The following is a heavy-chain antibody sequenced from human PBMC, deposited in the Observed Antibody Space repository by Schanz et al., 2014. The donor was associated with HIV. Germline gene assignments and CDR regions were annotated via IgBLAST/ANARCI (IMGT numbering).Heavy chain of an antibody. J-gene: IGHJ4*02. D-gene: IGHD2-21*01. V-gene: IGHV1-8*02. Sequence: QEQLVQSGAEVKKPGASVMVSCKASGYTFSSNDIHWVRQASGQGLEWVGWMNPRSGNTGYAQKFQGRVTLTRNTSLTTAYMELSSLTSDDTAVYYCTRGARDCRNGVCGGTYFDYWGQGTLVTVSS. CDR1: GYTFSSND. CDR2: MNPRSGNT. CDR3: TRGARDCRNGVCGGTYFDY.